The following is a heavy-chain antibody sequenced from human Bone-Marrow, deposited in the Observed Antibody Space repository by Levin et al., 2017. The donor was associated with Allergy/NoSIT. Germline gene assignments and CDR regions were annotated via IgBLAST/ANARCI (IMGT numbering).Heavy chain of an antibody. D-gene: IGHD1-26*01. CDR1: GFTFRTHG. V-gene: IGHV3-33*01. CDR2: IWYDGSQK. Sequence: GGSLRLSCVTSGFTFRTHGMNWVRQTPGKGLEWVAVIWYDGSQKYYADSVKGRFTISRDNSKNTLWLQMNSLRVEDTAVYYCAGGDSGSYHFDFWGQGTLVTVSS. J-gene: IGHJ4*02. CDR3: AGGDSGSYHFDF.